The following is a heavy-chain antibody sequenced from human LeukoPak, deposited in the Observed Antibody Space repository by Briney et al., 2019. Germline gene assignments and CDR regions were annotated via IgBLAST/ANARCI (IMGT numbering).Heavy chain of an antibody. CDR3: ARESRSDGDYSAIDY. CDR1: GFTFSSYS. V-gene: IGHV3-21*01. Sequence: GGSLRLSCAASGFTFSSYSMNWVRQAPGKGLEWVSSISSSSYIYYADSVKGRFTISRDNAKNSLYLQMNSLRAEDTAVYYCARESRSDGDYSAIDYWGQGTLVTVSS. J-gene: IGHJ4*02. D-gene: IGHD4-17*01. CDR2: ISSSSYI.